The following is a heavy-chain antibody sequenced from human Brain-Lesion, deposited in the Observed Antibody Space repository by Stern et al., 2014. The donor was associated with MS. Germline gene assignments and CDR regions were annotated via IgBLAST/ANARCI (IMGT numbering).Heavy chain of an antibody. J-gene: IGHJ6*02. CDR2: INPNTGGT. Sequence: VQLVESGAEVPPPPPPPPPPCKTSGYIFTGYYIHWVRQAPGQGLEWMAWINPNTGGTKYAQKFQGRVTMSRDTSISTAYVELSSLTSDDTAVYYCARDQRGITIFGVVTDYYYLGMDVWGQGTTVTVSS. V-gene: IGHV1-2*02. CDR3: ARDQRGITIFGVVTDYYYLGMDV. D-gene: IGHD3-3*01. CDR1: GYIFTGYY.